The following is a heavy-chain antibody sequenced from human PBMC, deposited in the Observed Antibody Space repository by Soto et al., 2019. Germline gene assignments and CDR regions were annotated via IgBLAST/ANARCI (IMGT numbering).Heavy chain of an antibody. CDR2: ISYDGSNK. D-gene: IGHD4-17*01. CDR3: AKEDTVTTSLPGDY. CDR1: GFTFSSYG. J-gene: IGHJ4*02. V-gene: IGHV3-30*18. Sequence: QVQLVESGGGVVQPGRSLRLSCAASGFTFSSYGMHWVRQAPGKGLEWVAVISYDGSNKYYADSVKGRFTISRDNSKNTLYLQMNSLRAEDTAVYDCAKEDTVTTSLPGDYWGQGTLVTVSS.